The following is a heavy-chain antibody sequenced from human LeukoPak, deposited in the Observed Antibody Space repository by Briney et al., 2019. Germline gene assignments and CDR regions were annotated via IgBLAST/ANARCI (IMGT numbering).Heavy chain of an antibody. D-gene: IGHD3-10*01. CDR1: GYTFTGYY. CDR3: ARVWGYGSGSYFDP. J-gene: IGHJ5*02. V-gene: IGHV1-2*02. CDR2: INPNSGGT. Sequence: ASVKVSCKASGYTFTGYYMHWVRQAPGQGLEWMGWINPNSGGTNYAQKFQGRVTMTRDTSISTAYMELSRLRSDDAAVYYCARVWGYGSGSYFDPWGQGTLVTVSS.